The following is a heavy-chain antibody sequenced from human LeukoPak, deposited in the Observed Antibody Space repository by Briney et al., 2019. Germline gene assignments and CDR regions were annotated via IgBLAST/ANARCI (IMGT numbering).Heavy chain of an antibody. CDR1: GFTFSSYG. V-gene: IGHV3-48*04. J-gene: IGHJ4*02. CDR3: ARPSITLVRGELVYYFDY. D-gene: IGHD3-10*01. Sequence: GGSLRLSCAASGFTFSSYGMHWVRQAPGKGLAWISYISSSGSTMYYADSVKGRFTISRDNAKNSLYLQMNSLRAEDTAVYYCARPSITLVRGELVYYFDYWGQGTLVTVSS. CDR2: ISSSGSTM.